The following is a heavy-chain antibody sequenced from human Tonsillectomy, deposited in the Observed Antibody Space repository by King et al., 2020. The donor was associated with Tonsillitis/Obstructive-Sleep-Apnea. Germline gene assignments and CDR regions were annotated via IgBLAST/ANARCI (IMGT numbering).Heavy chain of an antibody. CDR2: VIPIFVTA. D-gene: IGHD3-3*01. V-gene: IGHV1-69*14. CDR1: GDTFNTDA. CDR3: ARSQPPSYYDFWSGYFLDY. J-gene: IGHJ4*02. Sequence: QLVQSGAEVKKPGASVKVSCKASGDTFNTDAISCVRQAPGQGLEWMGWVIPIFVTANKAQMFQGGVTINADKSTSTAYMGPGSLRSEHTAVFYCARSQPPSYYDFWSGYFLDYWGQGTLVTVSS.